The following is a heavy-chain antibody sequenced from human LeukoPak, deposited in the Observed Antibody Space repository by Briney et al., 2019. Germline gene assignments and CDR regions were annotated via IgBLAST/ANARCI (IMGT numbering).Heavy chain of an antibody. Sequence: SGGSLRLSCAASGFTSSSYAMSWVRQAPGKGLEWVSAISGSGGSTYYADSVKGRFTISRDNSKNTLYLQMNSLRAEDTAVYYCAKVGSSSGLDRFDPWGQGTLVTVSP. CDR2: ISGSGGST. V-gene: IGHV3-23*01. D-gene: IGHD6-13*01. CDR3: AKVGSSSGLDRFDP. CDR1: GFTSSSYA. J-gene: IGHJ5*02.